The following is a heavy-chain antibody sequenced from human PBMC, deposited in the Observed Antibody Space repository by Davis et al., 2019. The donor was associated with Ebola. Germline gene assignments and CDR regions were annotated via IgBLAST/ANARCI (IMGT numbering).Heavy chain of an antibody. CDR3: AKVGYFDWLLGSDAFDI. V-gene: IGHV3-23*01. Sequence: PGGSLRLSCAASGFTFSSYAMSWVRQAPGKGLEWVSAISGSGGSTYYADSVKGRFTISRDNSKNTLYLQMNSLRAEDTAVYYCAKVGYFDWLLGSDAFDIWGQGTMVTVSS. D-gene: IGHD3-9*01. CDR2: ISGSGGST. J-gene: IGHJ3*02. CDR1: GFTFSSYA.